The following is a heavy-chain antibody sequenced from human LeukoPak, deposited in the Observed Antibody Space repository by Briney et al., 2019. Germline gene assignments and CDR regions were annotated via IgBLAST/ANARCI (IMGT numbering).Heavy chain of an antibody. V-gene: IGHV4-59*01. D-gene: IGHD3-22*01. CDR2: IYYSGST. J-gene: IGHJ4*02. CDR3: ARFTYYYDSSGYYRCFDY. CDR1: GGSISSYY. Sequence: PSETLSLTCTVSGGSISSYYWSWIRQPPGKRLEWIGYIYYSGSTNYNPSLKSRVTISVDTSKNQFPLKLSSVTAADTAVYYCARFTYYYDSSGYYRCFDYWGQGTLVTVSS.